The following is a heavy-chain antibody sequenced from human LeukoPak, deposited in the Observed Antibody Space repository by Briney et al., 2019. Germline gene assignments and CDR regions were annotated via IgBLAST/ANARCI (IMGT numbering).Heavy chain of an antibody. CDR2: ISSSSGYI. J-gene: IGHJ3*01. Sequence: GGSLRLSCAASGFTFSSSSMNWVRQAPGRGRGWVSSISSSSGYIYYADSVKGRFTISRDNAKNSLYLQMNSLRAEDTAVYYCARNGVVSDAFDAWGQGTMVTVSS. D-gene: IGHD3-3*01. CDR1: GFTFSSSS. CDR3: ARNGVVSDAFDA. V-gene: IGHV3-21*01.